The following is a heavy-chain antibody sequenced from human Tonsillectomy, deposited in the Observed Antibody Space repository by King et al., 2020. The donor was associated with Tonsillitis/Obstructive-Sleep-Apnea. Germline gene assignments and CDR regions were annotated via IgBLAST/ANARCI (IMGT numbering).Heavy chain of an antibody. V-gene: IGHV4-34*01. J-gene: IGHJ5*02. CDR1: GGSFSGYY. D-gene: IGHD6-6*01. Sequence: VQLQQWGAGLLKPSETLSLTCAVYGGSFSGYYGSWIREPPGKGLVWIGEINHSGSTNYNPSRKSRVTISVDTSKNQFSLKLSSVTAADTAVYYCATSSIAARIKWFDPWGQGTLVTVAS. CDR2: INHSGST. CDR3: ATSSIAARIKWFDP.